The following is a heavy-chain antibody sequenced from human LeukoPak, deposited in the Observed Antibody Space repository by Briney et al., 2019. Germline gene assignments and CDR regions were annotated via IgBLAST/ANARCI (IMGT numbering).Heavy chain of an antibody. CDR3: VSSPGGDWFDP. D-gene: IGHD3-10*01. J-gene: IGHJ5*02. CDR2: IYYRGSA. V-gene: IGHV4-59*01. Sequence: SETLSLTCTISGGSITSYYWSWIRQPPGMGLEWIGNIYYRGSANYNPSLKSRVTISVDTSKNQFSLKLSSVTAADTAVYYCVSSPGGDWFDPWGQGTLVTVSS. CDR1: GGSITSYY.